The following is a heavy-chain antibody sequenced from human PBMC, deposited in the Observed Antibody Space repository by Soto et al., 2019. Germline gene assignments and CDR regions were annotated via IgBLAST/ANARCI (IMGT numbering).Heavy chain of an antibody. D-gene: IGHD3-3*01. J-gene: IGHJ6*01. CDR3: ARARVLEWIQPTYGMDV. V-gene: IGHV3-21*01. CDR1: VLTFSTYI. CDR2: ISSSSNYI. Sequence: WGGLQVSCASSVLTFSTYIFHWVRQAPGRGPEWVSSISSSSNYIYYADSVRGRFTISRDNAKNSVNLQMKSLRVEDTAVYYCARARVLEWIQPTYGMDVWGQGTTVTVSS.